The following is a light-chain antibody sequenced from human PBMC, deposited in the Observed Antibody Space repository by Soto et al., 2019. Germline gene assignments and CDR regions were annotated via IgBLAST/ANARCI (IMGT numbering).Light chain of an antibody. CDR1: QRIVSY. V-gene: IGKV1-39*01. CDR2: AAS. J-gene: IGKJ1*01. Sequence: DIPMTQSPSSLSASAGDRVTITCRASQRIVSYLNWYQHKPGKAPNLLIYAASSLQSGVPSRFSGSGSATDFTRTITSLPPEDFETYDCQHSYDAVWKFGQGTEVDIK. CDR3: QHSYDAVWK.